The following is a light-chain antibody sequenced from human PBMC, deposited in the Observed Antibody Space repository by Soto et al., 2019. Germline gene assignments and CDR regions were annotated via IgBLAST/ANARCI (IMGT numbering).Light chain of an antibody. V-gene: IGKV1-5*03. CDR3: QQYDSDSST. J-gene: IGKJ2*01. CDR2: EAS. CDR1: QRINNW. Sequence: DIQMTQSPSTLSASVGDRVTITCRASQRINNWLAWYQQKPGKAPKLLIYEASSLLSGVPSRFSGSESGTEFTLTISSLQPDDFADYYCQQYDSDSSTFGQGTKLDI.